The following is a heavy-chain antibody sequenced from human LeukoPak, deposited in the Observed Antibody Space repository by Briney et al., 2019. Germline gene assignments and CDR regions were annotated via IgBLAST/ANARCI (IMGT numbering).Heavy chain of an antibody. CDR2: INHSGST. Sequence: SETLSLTCTVSGGSISSYYWSWIRQPPGKGLEWIGEINHSGSTNYNPSLKSRVTISVDTSKNQFSLKLSSVTAADTAVYYCARFNPSSRMFDYWGQGTLVTVSS. CDR3: ARFNPSSRMFDY. J-gene: IGHJ4*02. D-gene: IGHD2-2*01. V-gene: IGHV4-34*01. CDR1: GGSISSYY.